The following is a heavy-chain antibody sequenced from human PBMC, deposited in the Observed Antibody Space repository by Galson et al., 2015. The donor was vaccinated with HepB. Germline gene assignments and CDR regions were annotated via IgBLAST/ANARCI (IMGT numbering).Heavy chain of an antibody. CDR2: IWVDGTNK. J-gene: IGHJ4*02. Sequence: SLRLSCAASGFTFSSHGMNWVRQAPGKGLEWVATIWVDGTNKFYADSVKGRFTISRDNSKNTLSLQRNSLRADDTAVYYCAREGDPHIYWSALDFRGQGILVTVSS. D-gene: IGHD3-3*01. CDR1: GFTFSSHG. CDR3: AREGDPHIYWSALDF. V-gene: IGHV3-33*01.